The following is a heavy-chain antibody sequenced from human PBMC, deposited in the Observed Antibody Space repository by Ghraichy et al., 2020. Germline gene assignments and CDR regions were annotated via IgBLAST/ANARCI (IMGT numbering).Heavy chain of an antibody. Sequence: GGSLRLSCAATGFTFSYYAIHWVRQAPGKGLEWVAVMSKDGNNKNYADSVKGRFTISKDNSKNTQYLQMDSLRPEDTAVYFCARDLDYLYGSAYHDAFDIWGQGTTVTVSS. CDR3: ARDLDYLYGSAYHDAFDI. D-gene: IGHD3-22*01. V-gene: IGHV3-30-3*01. CDR1: GFTFSYYA. CDR2: MSKDGNNK. J-gene: IGHJ3*02.